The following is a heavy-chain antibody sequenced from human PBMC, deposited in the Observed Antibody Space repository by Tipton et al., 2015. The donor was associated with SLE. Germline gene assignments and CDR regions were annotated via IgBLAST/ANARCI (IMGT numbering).Heavy chain of an antibody. V-gene: IGHV4-34*01. D-gene: IGHD6-6*01. CDR3: ARGDPARVAFDI. Sequence: LRLSCAVYGGSFSGYYWSWIRQPPGKGLEWIGEINHSGSTNYNPSLKSRVTISVDTSKNQFSLKLSSVTAADTAVYYCARGDPARVAFDIWGQGTMVTVSS. J-gene: IGHJ3*02. CDR2: INHSGST. CDR1: GGSFSGYY.